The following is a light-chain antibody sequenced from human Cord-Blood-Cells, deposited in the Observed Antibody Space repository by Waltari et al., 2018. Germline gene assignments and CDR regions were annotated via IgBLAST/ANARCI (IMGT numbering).Light chain of an antibody. J-gene: IGKJ4*01. V-gene: IGKV3-15*01. Sequence: EIVMTLPPATLSVSPGERATLSCRASQSVSSNLAWYQQQPGQAPRLLIYGASTRATGIPARFSGSGSGTEFTLTISSLQSEDFAVYYCQQYNNWPLTFGGGTKVEIK. CDR3: QQYNNWPLT. CDR2: GAS. CDR1: QSVSSN.